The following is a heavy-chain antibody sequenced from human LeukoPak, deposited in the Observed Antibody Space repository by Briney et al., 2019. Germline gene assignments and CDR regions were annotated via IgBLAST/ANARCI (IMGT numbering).Heavy chain of an antibody. D-gene: IGHD6-6*01. V-gene: IGHV1-18*01. Sequence: ASVKVSCKASRYTFTSYSINWVRQAPGQGLEWMGWITTYNGNSNYAQKLKGRVTLTTDTSTSTAYMELRSLRSDDTAMYYCAKDRWRDGSSSFDNWGQGTLVTVSS. J-gene: IGHJ4*02. CDR3: AKDRWRDGSSSFDN. CDR1: RYTFTSYS. CDR2: ITTYNGNS.